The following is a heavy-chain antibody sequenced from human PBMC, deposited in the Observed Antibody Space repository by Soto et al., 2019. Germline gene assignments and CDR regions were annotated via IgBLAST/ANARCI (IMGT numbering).Heavy chain of an antibody. Sequence: GGSLRLSCAASGFTFSSYSMNWVRQAPGKGLEWVSSISSSSSYIYYADSVKGRFTISRDNAKNSLYLQMNSLRAEDTAVYYCARDGGAAAGRVYYYFDYWGQGTLVTVSS. J-gene: IGHJ4*02. CDR3: ARDGGAAAGRVYYYFDY. V-gene: IGHV3-21*01. CDR1: GFTFSSYS. D-gene: IGHD6-13*01. CDR2: ISSSSSYI.